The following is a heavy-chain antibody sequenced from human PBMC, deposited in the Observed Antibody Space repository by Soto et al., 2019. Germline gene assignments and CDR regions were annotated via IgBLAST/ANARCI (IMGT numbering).Heavy chain of an antibody. CDR1: GGSISSYNYY. Sequence: QLQLQESGPGLVKPSETLSLTCTVSGGSISSYNYYWGWIRQPPGKGLEWIGSIYSSGSTYFNPSLKSRVTISVDTSKNQFSLRLSSVTAADTAVYYCGAHYRVRVDYWGQGTLVTVSS. CDR3: GAHYRVRVDY. D-gene: IGHD4-4*01. CDR2: IYSSGST. J-gene: IGHJ4*02. V-gene: IGHV4-39*01.